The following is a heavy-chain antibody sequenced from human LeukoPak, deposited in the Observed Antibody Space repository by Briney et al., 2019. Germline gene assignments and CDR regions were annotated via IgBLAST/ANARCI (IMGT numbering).Heavy chain of an antibody. V-gene: IGHV5-51*01. J-gene: IGHJ4*02. CDR3: ARPGTTGATI. Sequence: GESLKISCKGFGYSFTSNWIGWVRQMPGKGLEWMGIIYPGDPDTRYSPSFEGQVTISADRSISTAYLQWSSLKASDTAMYYCARPGTTGATIWGQGTLVTVSS. CDR2: IYPGDPDT. D-gene: IGHD1-1*01. CDR1: GYSFTSNW.